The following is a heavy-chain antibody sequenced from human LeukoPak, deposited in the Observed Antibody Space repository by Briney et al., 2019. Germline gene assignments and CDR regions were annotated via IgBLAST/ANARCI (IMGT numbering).Heavy chain of an antibody. CDR3: AKVMDRSGGSCYWYYFDY. CDR2: ISGSGGST. Sequence: GGSLRLSCAASGFTFSSYAMSWVRQAPGKGLEWVSAISGSGGSTYYADSVKGRFTISRDNSKNTLYLQMNSLRAEDTAVYYCAKVMDRSGGSCYWYYFDYWGQGTLVTVSS. CDR1: GFTFSSYA. D-gene: IGHD2-15*01. V-gene: IGHV3-23*01. J-gene: IGHJ4*02.